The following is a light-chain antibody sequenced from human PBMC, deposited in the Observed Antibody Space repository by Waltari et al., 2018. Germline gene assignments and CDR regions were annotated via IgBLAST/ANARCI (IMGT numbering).Light chain of an antibody. CDR2: VNSDGSH. V-gene: IGLV4-69*01. CDR3: QTGGHGTLV. CDR1: SGHSSNI. Sequence: QLVVPQSPSASAPLGASVKPTCTPSSGHSSNIVAWLPQRPEQGPRYLMKVNSDGSHIKGDDIPDRFSGSSSGAERYLTISSLQPDDEADYYCQTGGHGTLVFGGGTTLTVL. J-gene: IGLJ3*02.